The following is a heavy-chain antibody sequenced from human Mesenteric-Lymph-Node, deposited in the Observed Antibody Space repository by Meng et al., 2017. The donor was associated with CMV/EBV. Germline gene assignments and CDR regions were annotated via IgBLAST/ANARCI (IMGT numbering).Heavy chain of an antibody. J-gene: IGHJ2*01. Sequence: GGSLRLSCAASGFTFSSYWMNWVRQAPGKGLEWVANIKQDGSAMYYVNSVKGRFTISRDNAKNSLYLQMNSLRGDDTAVYHCARTGRDFDLWGRGTLVTVSS. CDR2: IKQDGSAM. CDR1: GFTFSSYW. V-gene: IGHV3-7*01. CDR3: ARTGRDFDL.